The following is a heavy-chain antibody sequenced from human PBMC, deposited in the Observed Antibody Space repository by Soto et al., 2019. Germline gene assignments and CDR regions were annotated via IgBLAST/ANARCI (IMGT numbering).Heavy chain of an antibody. V-gene: IGHV4-34*01. CDR2: INDTGNI. Sequence: QVQLQQWGAGLLKPSETLSLTCAVYGGSFSGYQWTWIRQTPGKGLEWIGEINDTGNINDNPSLKSRVTIFIDTPKKQISLKLSSVTAADTAVYYCARGLIVWFGELSRRGGYYYDMDVWGKGTTVTVSS. J-gene: IGHJ6*03. CDR3: ARGLIVWFGELSRRGGYYYDMDV. D-gene: IGHD3-10*01. CDR1: GGSFSGYQ.